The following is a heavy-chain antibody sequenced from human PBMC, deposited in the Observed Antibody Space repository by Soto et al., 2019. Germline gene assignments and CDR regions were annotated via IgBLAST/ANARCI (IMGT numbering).Heavy chain of an antibody. Sequence: GGSLRLSCAASGFPFTNYAMTWVRQGPGKGLEWVSSISHSSDSTYYADPVKGRFTVSRDNAKNALFLQIDSLRAEDTVVYYCAIRKRGCYLDIWGNGITVTVSS. CDR1: GFPFTNYA. CDR3: AIRKRGCYLDI. J-gene: IGHJ6*03. CDR2: ISHSSDST. V-gene: IGHV3-23*01.